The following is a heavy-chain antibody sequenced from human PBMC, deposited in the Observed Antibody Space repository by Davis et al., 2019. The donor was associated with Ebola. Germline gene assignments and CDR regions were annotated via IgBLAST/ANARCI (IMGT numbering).Heavy chain of an antibody. CDR2: ISSSSSYI. Sequence: GESLKISCAASGFTFSSYSMNWVRQAPGKGLEWVSSISSSSSYIYYVDSVKGRFTISRDNAKNSLYLQMNSLRAEDTAVYYCARESYYYGSGSSGYYGMDVWGQGTTVTVSS. D-gene: IGHD3-10*01. J-gene: IGHJ6*02. CDR3: ARESYYYGSGSSGYYGMDV. CDR1: GFTFSSYS. V-gene: IGHV3-21*01.